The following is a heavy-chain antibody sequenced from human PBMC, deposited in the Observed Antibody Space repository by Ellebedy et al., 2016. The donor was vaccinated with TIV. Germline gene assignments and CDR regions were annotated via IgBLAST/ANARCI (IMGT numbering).Heavy chain of an antibody. D-gene: IGHD1-1*01. CDR3: TKTRVPDQLPPRSDS. Sequence: GGSLRLSCATSQFTFASYAMSWVRQAPGKGLEWVSSISGSGHETFYADSVKGRFTISRDNSRNTLFLQLTGLRAVDTALYYCTKTRVPDQLPPRSDSWGQGTLVTVSS. CDR1: QFTFASYA. V-gene: IGHV3-23*01. CDR2: ISGSGHET. J-gene: IGHJ4*02.